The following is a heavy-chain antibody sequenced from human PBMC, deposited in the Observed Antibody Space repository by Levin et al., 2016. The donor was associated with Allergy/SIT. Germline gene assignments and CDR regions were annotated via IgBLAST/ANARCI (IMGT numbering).Heavy chain of an antibody. J-gene: IGHJ6*02. D-gene: IGHD3-22*01. CDR2: IYSGSST. CDR3: ARGDGAMINV. V-gene: IGHV3-53*04. Sequence: VRQAPGKGLEWVSVIYSGSSTYYADAVKGRFTISRHNSKNTLYLQMNSLRPEDTAVYYCARGDGAMINVWGQGTTVTVSS.